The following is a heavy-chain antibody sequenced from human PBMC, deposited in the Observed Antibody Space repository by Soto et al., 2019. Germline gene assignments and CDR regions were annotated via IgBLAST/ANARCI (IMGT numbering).Heavy chain of an antibody. J-gene: IGHJ5*02. CDR3: ARSSVTMVRGVIISRPWFDP. D-gene: IGHD3-10*01. Sequence: SETLSLTCTFSGFSVSSGSYFLSWIRQPPGKGLEWIGYIYYSGSTNYNPSLKSRVTISVDTSRNQFSLKLSSVTAADTAVYYCARSSVTMVRGVIISRPWFDPWDQGTLVTVSS. CDR2: IYYSGST. CDR1: GFSVSSGSYF. V-gene: IGHV4-61*01.